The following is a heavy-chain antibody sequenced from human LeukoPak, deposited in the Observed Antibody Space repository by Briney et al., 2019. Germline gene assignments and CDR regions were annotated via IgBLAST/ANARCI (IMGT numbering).Heavy chain of an antibody. J-gene: IGHJ4*02. CDR3: ARRYSGGWSFEY. V-gene: IGHV4-39*01. D-gene: IGHD6-19*01. CDR1: GDSVSSSSYY. CDR2: MHNSGST. Sequence: KSSETLSLTCTASGDSVSSSSYYWAWIRQPPGKGLEWIGSMHNSGSTSYNPSLKSRVTISVDTSKKQLSLKLTSVTAADTAVYYCARRYSGGWSFEYWGQGTLVTVSS.